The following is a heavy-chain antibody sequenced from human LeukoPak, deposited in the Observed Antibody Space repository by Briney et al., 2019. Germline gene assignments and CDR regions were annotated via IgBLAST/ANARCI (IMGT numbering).Heavy chain of an antibody. CDR2: IYYSGST. J-gene: IGHJ5*02. D-gene: IGHD3-9*01. Sequence: SETLSLTCTVSGGSISSYYWSWIRQPPGKGLEWIGYIYYSGSTNYNPSLKSRVTISVDTSKNQFSLKLSSVTAADTAVYYCARVALGDFDWTGGNWFDPWGQGTLVTVSS. CDR3: ARVALGDFDWTGGNWFDP. CDR1: GGSISSYY. V-gene: IGHV4-59*01.